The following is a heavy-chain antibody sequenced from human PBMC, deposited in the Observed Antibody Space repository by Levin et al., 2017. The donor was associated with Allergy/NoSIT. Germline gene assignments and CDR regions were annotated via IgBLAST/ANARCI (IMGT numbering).Heavy chain of an antibody. V-gene: IGHV3-74*01. CDR3: ARALIVGATSGGDY. J-gene: IGHJ4*02. D-gene: IGHD1-26*01. Sequence: GGSLRLSCAASGFTFSNYWMHWVRQTPWKGLVWVSRTNTDGSTTNYADSVKGRFTISRDNAKNTLYLQMNSLRAEDTAVYYCARALIVGATSGGDYWGQGTLDNVSS. CDR2: TNTDGSTT. CDR1: GFTFSNYW.